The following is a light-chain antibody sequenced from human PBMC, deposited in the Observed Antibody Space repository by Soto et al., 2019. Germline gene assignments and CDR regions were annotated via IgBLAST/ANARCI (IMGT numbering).Light chain of an antibody. CDR1: QSVSSN. J-gene: IGKJ1*01. Sequence: EIVMTQSPATLSVSPGDRVTLSCRASQSVSSNLAWYQQRPGQAPRLLIYGASTRATGIPAKFSGSGSGTEFTLTISSLQSEDFAVYSCQQYKKWPPETFGQGTKVEIK. CDR2: GAS. V-gene: IGKV3-15*01. CDR3: QQYKKWPPET.